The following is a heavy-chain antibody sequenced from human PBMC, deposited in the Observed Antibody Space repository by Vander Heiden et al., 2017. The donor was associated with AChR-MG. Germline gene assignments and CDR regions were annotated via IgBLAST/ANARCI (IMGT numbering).Heavy chain of an antibody. CDR3: ARGMRYILTGVLDY. CDR1: GFTFSSYW. D-gene: IGHD3-9*01. Sequence: EVQLVESGGGLVQPGGSLRLSFAASGFTFSSYWMHWVRQAPGKGLVWVSRINSDGSSTSYADSVKGRFTISRDNAKNTLYLQMNSLRAEDTAVYYCARGMRYILTGVLDYWGQGTLVTVSS. V-gene: IGHV3-74*01. CDR2: INSDGSST. J-gene: IGHJ4*02.